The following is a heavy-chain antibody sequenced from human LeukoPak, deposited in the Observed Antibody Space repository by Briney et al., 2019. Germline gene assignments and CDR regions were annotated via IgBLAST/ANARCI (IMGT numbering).Heavy chain of an antibody. CDR2: INPNDGGA. D-gene: IGHD4-17*01. V-gene: IGHV1-2*02. CDR1: GYTFTKYF. CDR3: ARDDYGDLQYFEN. Sequence: ASVKVSCKASGYTFTKYFLHWVRQAPGQGLEWMGWINPNDGGALYAQKFQGRVTRTTDTSITTAYMEMSRLRSDDTAFYYCARDDYGDLQYFENWGQGTLVTVSS. J-gene: IGHJ4*02.